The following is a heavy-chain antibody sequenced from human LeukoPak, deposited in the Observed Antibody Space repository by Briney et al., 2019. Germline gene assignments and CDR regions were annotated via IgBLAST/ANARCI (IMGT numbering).Heavy chain of an antibody. CDR1: GGSFSNYY. D-gene: IGHD2-2*01. CDR3: AIHIVVVPAAKKKNWFDP. V-gene: IGHV4-34*01. J-gene: IGHJ5*02. CDR2: INHSGST. Sequence: PSETLSHTCAVYGGSFSNYYWSWIREPPGKGLEWIGEINHSGSTNYNPSLKSRVTISVDTSKNQFSLKLSSVTDADTAVYYCAIHIVVVPAAKKKNWFDPWGQGTLVTVSS.